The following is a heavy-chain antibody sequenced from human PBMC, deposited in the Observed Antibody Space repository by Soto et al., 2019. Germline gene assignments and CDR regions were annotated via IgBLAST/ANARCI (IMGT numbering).Heavy chain of an antibody. V-gene: IGHV4-61*08. CDR1: GGSIISNDYY. CDR2: IHYSGTT. J-gene: IGHJ5*01. Sequence: SETLSLTCTVSGGSIISNDYYWTWMRQSPGRGLEWIGHIHYSGTTEYNPSLKSRLTISVDTSKNQFSLKLSSVTAADTAVYYCATDAYNCFDSWGQGTQVTVSS. CDR3: ATDAYNCFDS.